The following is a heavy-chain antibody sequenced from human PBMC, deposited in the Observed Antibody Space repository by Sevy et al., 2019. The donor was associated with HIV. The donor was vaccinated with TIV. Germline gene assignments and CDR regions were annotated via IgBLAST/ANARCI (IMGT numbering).Heavy chain of an antibody. V-gene: IGHV3-30-3*01. CDR2: ISYDGSNK. Sequence: GGSLRLSCAASGFTFSSYAMHWVRQAPGKGLEWVAVISYDGSNKYYADSVKVRFTISRDNSKNTLYLQMNSLRAEDTAVYYCAREASYYYDSSGAFDIWGQGTMVTVSS. D-gene: IGHD3-22*01. J-gene: IGHJ3*02. CDR1: GFTFSSYA. CDR3: AREASYYYDSSGAFDI.